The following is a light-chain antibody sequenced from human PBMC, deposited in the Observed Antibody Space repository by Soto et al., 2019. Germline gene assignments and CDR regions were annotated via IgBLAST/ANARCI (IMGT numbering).Light chain of an antibody. J-gene: IGKJ1*01. CDR1: QSIRSN. CDR3: QQYGTSQWT. Sequence: EIVMTQSPDTLSVSTGEGATLSCRVSQSIRSNLAWYQQKPGQAPRLLIYGASSRATGIPDRFSGSGSGTDFTLTINRLEPEDFAVYYCQQYGTSQWTFGQGTKVDI. V-gene: IGKV3-20*01. CDR2: GAS.